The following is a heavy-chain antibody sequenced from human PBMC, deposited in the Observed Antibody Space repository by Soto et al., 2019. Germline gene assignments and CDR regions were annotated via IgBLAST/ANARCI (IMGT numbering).Heavy chain of an antibody. V-gene: IGHV3-15*07. CDR2: IKSKTDGGTT. Sequence: GGSLRLSCAASGFTFSNAWMNWVRQAPGKGLEWVGRIKSKTDGGTTDYAAPVKGRFTISRDDSKNTLYLQMNSLKTEDTAVYYCTTEPCTNGVCYAGFRINKPFDYWGQGTLVTVSS. J-gene: IGHJ4*02. D-gene: IGHD2-8*01. CDR1: GFTFSNAW. CDR3: TTEPCTNGVCYAGFRINKPFDY.